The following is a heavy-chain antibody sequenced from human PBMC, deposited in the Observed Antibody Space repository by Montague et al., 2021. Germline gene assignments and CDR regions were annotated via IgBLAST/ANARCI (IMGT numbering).Heavy chain of an antibody. CDR3: ARYHVSIVTTPTSAYHYYGMDV. V-gene: IGHV4-4*02. D-gene: IGHD5-12*01. Sequence: SETLSLTCAVSGGSLSSSNWWTWVRQPPGKGLEWIGEIYHSGSTNYNPSLKSRVTMSVDKSKSQFSLRLTSVTAPDTAVYFCARYHVSIVTTPTSAYHYYGMDVWGQGTTVTVSS. CDR1: GGSLSSSNW. J-gene: IGHJ6*02. CDR2: IYHSGST.